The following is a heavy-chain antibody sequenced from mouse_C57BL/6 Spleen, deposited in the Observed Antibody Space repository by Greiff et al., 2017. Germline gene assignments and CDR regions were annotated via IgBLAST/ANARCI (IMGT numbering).Heavy chain of an antibody. CDR1: GFTFTSYW. CDR2: INPSNGGT. V-gene: IGHV1-53*01. J-gene: IGHJ1*03. D-gene: IGHD2-1*01. CDR3: ARRGYYYGKMYFDV. Sequence: VQLQQSGTELVKPGASVKLSCKASGFTFTSYWMHWVKQRPGQGLEWIGNINPSNGGTNYNEKFKGKATLTVDNSSSTAYMQLSSLTSEDSAVYYCARRGYYYGKMYFDVWGTGTTVTVSS.